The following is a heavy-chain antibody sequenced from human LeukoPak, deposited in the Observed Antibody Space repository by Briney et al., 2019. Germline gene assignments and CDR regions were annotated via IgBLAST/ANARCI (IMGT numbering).Heavy chain of an antibody. D-gene: IGHD3-22*01. CDR3: ARVNYDGSGYYLYYFDY. CDR2: IISSSSYI. J-gene: IGHJ4*02. Sequence: GGSLRLSCSASGFTVGTNSMDWARPAPGKGMGWGSSIISSSSYIYYADSVKGRFTISRDNAKNSLYLQMNSLRAEDTAVYYCARVNYDGSGYYLYYFDYWGQGTLVTVSS. V-gene: IGHV3-21*01. CDR1: GFTVGTNS.